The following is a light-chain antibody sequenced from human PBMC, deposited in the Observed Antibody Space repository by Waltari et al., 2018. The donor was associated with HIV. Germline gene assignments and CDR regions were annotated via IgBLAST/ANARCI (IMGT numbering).Light chain of an antibody. Sequence: SFVLTQPPSVSVAPGQTATISCGESNLGASSVHWYQLKPGQAPVLVVYDDSDRPSGIPERFSGSNSGNTATLTISRVEAGDEADYFCQVWDTSSDHVDYVFGTGTKVTVL. V-gene: IGLV3-21*02. CDR2: DDS. J-gene: IGLJ1*01. CDR1: NLGASS. CDR3: QVWDTSSDHVDYV.